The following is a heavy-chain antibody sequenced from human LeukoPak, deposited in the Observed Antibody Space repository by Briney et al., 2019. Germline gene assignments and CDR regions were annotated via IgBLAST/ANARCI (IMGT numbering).Heavy chain of an antibody. CDR2: IYTSGNT. V-gene: IGHV4-4*07. CDR3: ARVGSPYHFDY. D-gene: IGHD2-2*02. J-gene: IGHJ4*02. Sequence: SETLSLTCTVSGGSINNYYWSWIRQPAGKGLEWIGRIYTSGNTNYNPSLKSRVTMSVDTSKNQFSLKLSSVTAADTAVYYCARVGSPYHFDYWGQGTLVIVSS. CDR1: GGSINNYY.